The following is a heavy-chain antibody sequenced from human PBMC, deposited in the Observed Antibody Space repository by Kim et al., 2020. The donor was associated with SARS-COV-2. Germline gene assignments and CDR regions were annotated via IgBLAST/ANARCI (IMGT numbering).Heavy chain of an antibody. J-gene: IGHJ4*02. CDR2: ISSSGSTI. CDR3: ARDWGMVVAAPYFDY. Sequence: GGSLRLSCAASGFTFSDYYMSWIRQAPGKGLEWVSYISSSGSTIYYADSVKGRFTISRDNAKNSLYLQMNSLRAEDTAVYYCARDWGMVVAAPYFDYWGQGTLVTVSS. CDR1: GFTFSDYY. D-gene: IGHD2-15*01. V-gene: IGHV3-11*01.